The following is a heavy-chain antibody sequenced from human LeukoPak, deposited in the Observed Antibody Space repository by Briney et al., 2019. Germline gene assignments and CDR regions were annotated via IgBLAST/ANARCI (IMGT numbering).Heavy chain of an antibody. Sequence: SETLSLTCTVSGGSISGYYWSWIRQPPGMGLEWIGYIYYSGSTNYNPSLKSRVTISVDTSKNQFSLKLSSVTAADTAVYYCATTKQGAAAIDYWGQGTLVTVSS. CDR3: ATTKQGAAAIDY. D-gene: IGHD6-13*01. CDR1: GGSISGYY. CDR2: IYYSGST. J-gene: IGHJ4*02. V-gene: IGHV4-59*08.